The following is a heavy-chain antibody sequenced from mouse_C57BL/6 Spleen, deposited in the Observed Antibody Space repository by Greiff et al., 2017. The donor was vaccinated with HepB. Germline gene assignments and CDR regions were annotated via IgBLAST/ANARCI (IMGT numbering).Heavy chain of an antibody. Sequence: VHVKQSGAELVRPGSSVKMSCKTSGYTFTSYGINWVKQRPGQGLEWIGYIYIGNGYTEYNEKFKGKATLTSDTSSSTAYMQLSSLTSEDSAIYFCARSYYYGSSSLYFDVWGTGTTVTVSS. D-gene: IGHD1-1*01. CDR2: IYIGNGYT. CDR1: GYTFTSYG. J-gene: IGHJ1*03. CDR3: ARSYYYGSSSLYFDV. V-gene: IGHV1-58*01.